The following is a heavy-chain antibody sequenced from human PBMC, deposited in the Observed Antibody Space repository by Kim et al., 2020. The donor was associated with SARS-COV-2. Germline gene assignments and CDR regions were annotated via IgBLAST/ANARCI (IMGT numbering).Heavy chain of an antibody. J-gene: IGHJ6*01. V-gene: IGHV3-9*01. CDR2: ISWNSGSI. Sequence: GGSLRLSCAASGFTFDDYAMHWVRQAPGKGLEWVSGISWNSGSIGYADSVKGRFTISRDNAKNSLYLQMNSLRAEDTALYYCAKSEGRYYSRYYYYYGM. D-gene: IGHD3-10*01. CDR3: AKSEGRYYSRYYYYYGM. CDR1: GFTFDDYA.